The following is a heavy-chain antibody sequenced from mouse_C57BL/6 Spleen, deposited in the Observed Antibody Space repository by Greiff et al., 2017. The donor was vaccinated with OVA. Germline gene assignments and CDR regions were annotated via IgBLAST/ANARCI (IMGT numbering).Heavy chain of an antibody. D-gene: IGHD1-1*01. Sequence: VQLKQSGPELVKPGASVKIPCKASGYTFTDYNMDWVKQSHGKSLEWIGDINPNNGGTIYNQKFKGKATLTVDKSSSTAYMELRSLTSEDTAVYYCARVYYYGSSYLFDDWGQGTTLTVAS. J-gene: IGHJ2*01. CDR2: INPNNGGT. CDR3: ARVYYYGSSYLFDD. CDR1: GYTFTDYN. V-gene: IGHV1-18*01.